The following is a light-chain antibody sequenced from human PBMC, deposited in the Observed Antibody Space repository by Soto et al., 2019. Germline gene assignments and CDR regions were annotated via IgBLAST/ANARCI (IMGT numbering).Light chain of an antibody. CDR2: SAS. CDR1: QSVNNN. V-gene: IGKV3-15*01. Sequence: EIVMTQSPVTLSLSPGERAALSCTASQSVNNNVAWYQQKPGHTPRLLIYSASIGATGTPARFSGSGSGSDFTLTISSLQSEDFAVYYCQQHNNWPPITFGQGTRLEIK. J-gene: IGKJ5*01. CDR3: QQHNNWPPIT.